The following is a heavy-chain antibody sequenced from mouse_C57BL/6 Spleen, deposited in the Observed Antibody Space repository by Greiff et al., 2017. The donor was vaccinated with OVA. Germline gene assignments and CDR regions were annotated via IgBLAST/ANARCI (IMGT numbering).Heavy chain of an antibody. Sequence: QVQLQQSGPELVKPGASVKISCKASGYSFTSYYIHWVKQRPGQGLEWIGWIYPGSGNTKYNEKFKGKATLTADTSSSTAYMQLSSLTSEDSAVYYCARETGPYYFDYWGQGTTLTVSS. CDR1: GYSFTSYY. D-gene: IGHD4-1*01. CDR2: IYPGSGNT. V-gene: IGHV1-66*01. J-gene: IGHJ2*01. CDR3: ARETGPYYFDY.